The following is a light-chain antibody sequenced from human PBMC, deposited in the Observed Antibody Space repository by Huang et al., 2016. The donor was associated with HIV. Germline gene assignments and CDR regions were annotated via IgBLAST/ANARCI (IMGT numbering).Light chain of an antibody. J-gene: IGKJ2*01. CDR1: QSLLRSNGYNY. CDR3: MQGLQTPYT. V-gene: IGKV2-28*01. Sequence: IVMTQSPLSLPATPGAPAFLSCNSSQSLLRSNGYNYVDWYLQKPGQSPQLLIYLGSNRASGVPDRFSGIGAGTDFTLRISRVETEDVGVYYCMQGLQTPYTFGQGTNLEIK. CDR2: LGS.